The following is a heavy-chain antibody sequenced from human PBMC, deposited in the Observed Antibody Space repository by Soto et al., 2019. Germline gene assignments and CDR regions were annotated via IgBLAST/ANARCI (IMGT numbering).Heavy chain of an antibody. CDR3: ARDSSYSSSWYYYYGMDV. D-gene: IGHD6-13*01. Sequence: ASVKVSCKVSGYTLTELSMHWVRQAPGKGLEWMGGFDPEDGETIYAQKFQGRVTMTEDTSTDTAYMELSSLRSEDTAVYYCARDSSYSSSWYYYYGMDVWGQGTTVTVSS. V-gene: IGHV1-24*01. J-gene: IGHJ6*02. CDR2: FDPEDGET. CDR1: GYTLTELS.